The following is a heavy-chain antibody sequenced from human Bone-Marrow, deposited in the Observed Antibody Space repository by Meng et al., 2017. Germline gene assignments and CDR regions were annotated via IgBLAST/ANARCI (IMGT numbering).Heavy chain of an antibody. CDR1: GGTFSSYA. CDR2: IIPIFGTA. CDR3: ARDSENIVGATRFDY. V-gene: IGHV1-69*06. D-gene: IGHD1-26*01. Sequence: QVQPGQSGAEVKKPGSSVKVSCKASGGTFSSYAISWVRQAPGQGLEWMGGIIPIFGTANYAQKFQGRVTITADKSTSTAYMELSSLRSEDTAVYYCARDSENIVGATRFDYWGQGTLVTVSS. J-gene: IGHJ4*02.